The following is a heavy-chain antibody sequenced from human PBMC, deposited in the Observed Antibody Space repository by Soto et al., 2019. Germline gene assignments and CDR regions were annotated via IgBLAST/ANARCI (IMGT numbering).Heavy chain of an antibody. V-gene: IGHV3-48*01. CDR3: ARSNYYGSPNWFDP. CDR2: ISSSSSTI. J-gene: IGHJ5*02. CDR1: GCIFRSYS. Sequence: EGSWRHWCAGSGCIFRSYSMNWVRQAPGKGLEWVSYISSSSSTIYYADSVKGRFTISRDNAKNSLYLQMNSLRAEDTAVYYCARSNYYGSPNWFDP. D-gene: IGHD3-10*01.